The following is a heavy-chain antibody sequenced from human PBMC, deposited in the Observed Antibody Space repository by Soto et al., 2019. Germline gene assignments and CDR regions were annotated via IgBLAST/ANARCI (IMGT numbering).Heavy chain of an antibody. D-gene: IGHD2-15*01. CDR3: ARGRSGGSRNDLNFDY. J-gene: IGHJ4*02. V-gene: IGHV4-34*01. CDR1: GGSFSGYY. Sequence: PSETLSLTCAVYGGSFSGYYWSWIRQPPGKGLEWIGEINHSGSTNYNPSLKSRVTISVDTSKNQFSLKLSSVTAADTAVYYCARGRSGGSRNDLNFDYWGQGTLVTVSS. CDR2: INHSGST.